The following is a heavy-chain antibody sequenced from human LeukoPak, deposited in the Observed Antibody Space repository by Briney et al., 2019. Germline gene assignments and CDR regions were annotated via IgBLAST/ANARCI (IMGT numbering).Heavy chain of an antibody. Sequence: TGGSLRLSCAASGFTFSNYAMTWVRQAPGKGLDWVSAISGGGVSTYYAESVKGRFTISRDNSKNTLYLQMNSLRAEDTAVYYCARLFSGVITKYYFDYWGQGTLVTVSS. J-gene: IGHJ4*02. CDR3: ARLFSGVITKYYFDY. V-gene: IGHV3-23*01. CDR1: GFTFSNYA. CDR2: ISGGGVST. D-gene: IGHD3-22*01.